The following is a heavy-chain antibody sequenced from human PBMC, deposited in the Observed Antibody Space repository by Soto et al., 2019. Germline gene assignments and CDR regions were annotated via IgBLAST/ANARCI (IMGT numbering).Heavy chain of an antibody. CDR2: IRDRTNNYAT. Sequence: GGSLRLSCAASGFTFTGSAMHWVRQASGKGLEWVGRIRDRTNNYATAYAASVKGRFTISRDNSKNTLYLQMDSLRAEDTAVYYCAKGYTLVDTTIPLDFWGQGALVTVSS. V-gene: IGHV3-73*01. CDR3: AKGYTLVDTTIPLDF. D-gene: IGHD5-18*01. CDR1: GFTFTGSA. J-gene: IGHJ4*02.